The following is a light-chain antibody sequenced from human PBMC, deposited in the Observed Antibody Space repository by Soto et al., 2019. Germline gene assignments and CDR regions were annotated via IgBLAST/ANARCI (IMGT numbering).Light chain of an antibody. V-gene: IGKV3-15*01. CDR2: SVS. CDR1: QSVSTN. CDR3: QQYNNWWT. Sequence: EIVMTQSPATLSVSPGEGATLSCRASQSVSTNLAWYQQKPGQAPRLLIYSVSTRATGFPARFSGSGSGTEFTLTISSLQSEEFVVYYCQQYNNWWTFGQGTKVEIK. J-gene: IGKJ1*01.